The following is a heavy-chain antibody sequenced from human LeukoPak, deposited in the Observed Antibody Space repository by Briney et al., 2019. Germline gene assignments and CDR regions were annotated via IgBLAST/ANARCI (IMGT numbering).Heavy chain of an antibody. CDR2: ISGSGSTI. D-gene: IGHD3-3*01. Sequence: GGSLRLSCAASGFTFSSYAMSWVRQAPGRGLEWVSGISGSGSTIYYADSVKGRFTISRDNAKNSLYLQMNSLRAEDTAVYYCARKPYYDFWSGYPTNYFDYWGQGTLVTVSS. CDR3: ARKPYYDFWSGYPTNYFDY. J-gene: IGHJ4*02. CDR1: GFTFSSYA. V-gene: IGHV3-48*03.